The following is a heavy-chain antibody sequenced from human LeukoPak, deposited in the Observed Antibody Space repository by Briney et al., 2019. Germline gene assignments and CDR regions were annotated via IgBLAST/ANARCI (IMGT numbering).Heavy chain of an antibody. CDR2: IYYSGST. J-gene: IGHJ6*03. D-gene: IGHD2-2*01. Sequence: PSETLSLTCTVSGGSISSSTYYWGWIRQPPGKGLEWIGSIYYSGSTYYNPSLKSRVTISIDTSKNQLSLKLTSVTAADTAVYYCARVSIVVVPAAAWGYYYYYMDVWGKGTTVTVSS. V-gene: IGHV4-39*07. CDR3: ARVSIVVVPAAAWGYYYYYMDV. CDR1: GGSISSSTYY.